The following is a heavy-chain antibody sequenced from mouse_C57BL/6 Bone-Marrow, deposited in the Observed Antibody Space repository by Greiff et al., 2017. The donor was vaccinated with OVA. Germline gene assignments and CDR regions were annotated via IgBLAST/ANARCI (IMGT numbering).Heavy chain of an antibody. CDR2: IDPSDSET. Sequence: QVQLQQPGAELVRPGSSVKLSCKASGYTFTSYWMHWVKQRPIQGLEWIGNIDPSDSETHYNQKFKDKATLTVDKSSSTAYMQLSSRTSEDSAVYYCARWAYYGRTPAWFAYWGQGTLVTVSA. D-gene: IGHD1-1*01. J-gene: IGHJ3*01. CDR3: ARWAYYGRTPAWFAY. CDR1: GYTFTSYW. V-gene: IGHV1-52*01.